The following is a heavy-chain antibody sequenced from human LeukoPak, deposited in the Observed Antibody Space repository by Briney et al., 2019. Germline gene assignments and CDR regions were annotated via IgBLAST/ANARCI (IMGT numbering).Heavy chain of an antibody. CDR2: IYYTGST. CDR3: ASSSGWTNLDY. Sequence: SEALSLTCTVSGGSVSSSYWSWIRQPPGKGLEWIGFIYYTGSTNYNPSLKSRVTISVDTSKNQFSLKLSSVTAADTAVYYCASSSGWTNLDYWGQGTLVTVFS. CDR1: GGSVSSSY. J-gene: IGHJ4*02. V-gene: IGHV4-59*02. D-gene: IGHD6-19*01.